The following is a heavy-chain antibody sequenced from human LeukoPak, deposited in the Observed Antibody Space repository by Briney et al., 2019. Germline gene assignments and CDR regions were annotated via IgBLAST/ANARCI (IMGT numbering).Heavy chain of an antibody. J-gene: IGHJ5*02. CDR2: INHSGST. CDR3: AREKQGYCSGGSCYSGWFDP. CDR1: GGSFSGDY. D-gene: IGHD2-15*01. Sequence: SETLSLTCAVYGGSFSGDYWSWIRQPPGKGLEWIGEINHSGSTNYNPSLKSRVTISVDTSKNQFSPKLSSVTAADTAVYYCAREKQGYCSGGSCYSGWFDPWGQGTLVTVSS. V-gene: IGHV4-34*01.